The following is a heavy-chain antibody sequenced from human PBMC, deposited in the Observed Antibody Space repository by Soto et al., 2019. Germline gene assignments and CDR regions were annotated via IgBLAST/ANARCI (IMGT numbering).Heavy chain of an antibody. V-gene: IGHV3-21*01. J-gene: IGHJ6*02. Sequence: GSLRLSCAASGFSLSSYSMNWVRQAPGRGLEGVSSISSSSSYIYYADSVKGRFTISRDNAKNSLYLQMNSLRAEDKAVYYCARALVPDASTRPGKGYYGMDVWGQGTTVTVSS. CDR1: GFSLSSYS. CDR3: ARALVPDASTRPGKGYYGMDV. CDR2: ISSSSSYI. D-gene: IGHD2-2*01.